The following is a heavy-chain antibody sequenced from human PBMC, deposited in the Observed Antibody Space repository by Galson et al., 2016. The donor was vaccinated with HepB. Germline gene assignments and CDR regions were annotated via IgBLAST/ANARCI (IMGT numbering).Heavy chain of an antibody. J-gene: IGHJ4*02. CDR1: GFTFSSYW. CDR3: ARDRTTGDSSAWCDALDY. V-gene: IGHV3-7*01. Sequence: SLRLSCAGSGFTFSSYWMTWVRQAPGKGLEWVANINRDGSVTHYVDSVEGRFTISRDNAKNSLFLQMNSLRVEDTAVYYCARDRTTGDSSAWCDALDYWGQGTPVTVAS. CDR2: INRDGSVT. D-gene: IGHD6-19*01.